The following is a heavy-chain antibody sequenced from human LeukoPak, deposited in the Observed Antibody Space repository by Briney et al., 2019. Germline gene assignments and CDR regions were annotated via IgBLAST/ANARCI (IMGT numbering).Heavy chain of an antibody. J-gene: IGHJ3*02. CDR3: AREIYDAFDI. V-gene: IGHV1-69*13. CDR1: GGTFSSYA. Sequence: VASVKVSCKASGGTFSSYAISWVRQAPGQGLEWMGGITPIFGTANYAQKFQGRVTITADESTSTAYMELSSLRSEDTAVYYCAREIYDAFDIWGQGTMVTVSS. CDR2: ITPIFGTA.